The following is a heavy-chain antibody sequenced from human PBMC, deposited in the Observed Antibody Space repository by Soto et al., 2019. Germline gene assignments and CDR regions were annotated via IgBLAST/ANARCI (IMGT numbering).Heavy chain of an antibody. V-gene: IGHV2-70*17. Sequence: SGPTMVNPTQTLTLTCTFSAFPLSTSGMCVSWIRQPPGKALEWLARIDWDDDKFYSTSLKTRLTISKDTSKNQVVLTMTNMDPVDTATYYCARDLVVVAATNYYYYGMDVWGQGTTVTVSS. CDR2: IDWDDDK. D-gene: IGHD2-15*01. CDR3: ARDLVVVAATNYYYYGMDV. CDR1: AFPLSTSGMC. J-gene: IGHJ6*02.